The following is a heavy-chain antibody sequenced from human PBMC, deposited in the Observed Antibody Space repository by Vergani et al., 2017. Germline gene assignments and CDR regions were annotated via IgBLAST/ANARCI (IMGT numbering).Heavy chain of an antibody. CDR3: ARSIGYCAGATCRAYYFDH. V-gene: IGHV1-46*02. CDR1: GYIFKNDY. D-gene: IGHD2-21*01. Sequence: VQLVQSGAEVRKPGASVTVSCTASGYIFKNDYIHWLRQAPGQAFEWMGILNPTTGHTTSAQKFMGRVDMTRDPSTDTSTRTVQMTLSSLRSEDTAVYYCARSIGYCAGATCRAYYFDHWRQGTRVTVSS. J-gene: IGHJ5*02. CDR2: LNPTTGHT.